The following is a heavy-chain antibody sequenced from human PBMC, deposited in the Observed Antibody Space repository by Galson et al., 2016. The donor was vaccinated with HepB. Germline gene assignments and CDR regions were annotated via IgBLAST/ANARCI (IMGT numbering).Heavy chain of an antibody. D-gene: IGHD2-21*02. Sequence: LSLTCTVSGGSISSNNYYWAWIRLPPGTGLAWIGSIYYSGSTYYNPSLKSRVTMSVDTSKNQFSLKLGSVSAADTAVCYCARQGPVTPLFDPWGQGTLVTVSS. V-gene: IGHV4-39*01. CDR2: IYYSGST. CDR1: GGSISSNNYY. CDR3: ARQGPVTPLFDP. J-gene: IGHJ5*02.